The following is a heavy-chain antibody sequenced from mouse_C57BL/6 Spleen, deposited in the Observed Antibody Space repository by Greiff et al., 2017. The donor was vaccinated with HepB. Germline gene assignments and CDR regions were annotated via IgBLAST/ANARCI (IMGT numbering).Heavy chain of an antibody. D-gene: IGHD2-1*01. J-gene: IGHJ2*01. CDR2: IDPSDSYT. CDR1: GYTFTSYW. V-gene: IGHV1-50*01. Sequence: QVQLQQPGAELVKPGASVKLSCKASGYTFTSYWMQWVKQRPGQGLEWIGEIDPSDSYTNYNQKFKGKATLTVDTSSSTAYMQLSSLTSEDSAVYYCARYYGNYFDYWGQGTTLTVSS. CDR3: ARYYGNYFDY.